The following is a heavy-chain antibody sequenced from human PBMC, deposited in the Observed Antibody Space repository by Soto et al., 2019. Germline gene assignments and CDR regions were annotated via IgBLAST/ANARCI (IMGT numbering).Heavy chain of an antibody. CDR1: GFTFSSYA. Sequence: GGSLILSCAASGFTFSSYAMSWVRQAPGKGLEWVSAISGSGGSTYYADSVKGRFTISRDNSKNTLYLQMNSLRAEDTAVYYCAKVYGVYGLGYYYYGMEVWGQGTTVTVSS. J-gene: IGHJ6*02. CDR2: ISGSGGST. CDR3: AKVYGVYGLGYYYYGMEV. D-gene: IGHD4-17*01. V-gene: IGHV3-23*01.